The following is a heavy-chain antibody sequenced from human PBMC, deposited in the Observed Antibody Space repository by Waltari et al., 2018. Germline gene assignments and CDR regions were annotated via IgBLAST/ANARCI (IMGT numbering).Heavy chain of an antibody. Sequence: EVQLVQSGAEVKKPGESLKISCKGSGYSFTSYWIGWVRQMPGKGMEWIGIIYPWDSGTRYRPAFQGQVTISADKSISTAYLQWSSLKASDTAMYYCARHRDRGRPSHLDYWGQGTLVTVSS. V-gene: IGHV5-51*01. D-gene: IGHD3-10*01. CDR1: GYSFTSYW. CDR3: ARHRDRGRPSHLDY. CDR2: IYPWDSGT. J-gene: IGHJ4*02.